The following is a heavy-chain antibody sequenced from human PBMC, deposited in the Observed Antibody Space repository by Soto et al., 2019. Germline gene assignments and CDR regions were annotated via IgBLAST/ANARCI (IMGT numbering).Heavy chain of an antibody. D-gene: IGHD3-10*01. Sequence: QVQLEQSGAEVKKPGSSVKVSCKASGGTLSDHGVAWLRQAPGQGLEWMGGTIPVFNTAKYAQKFQGRVTVTEAKFTNIAYMELSSLRSEDTALYFCARGVYGSGNYYTGPSAFDIWGQGTMVLVSS. CDR2: TIPVFNTA. CDR3: ARGVYGSGNYYTGPSAFDI. V-gene: IGHV1-69*06. J-gene: IGHJ3*02. CDR1: GGTLSDHG.